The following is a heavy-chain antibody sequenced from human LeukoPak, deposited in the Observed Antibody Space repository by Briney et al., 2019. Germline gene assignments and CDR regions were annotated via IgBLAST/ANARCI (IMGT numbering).Heavy chain of an antibody. CDR1: GFTFSSYG. CDR2: IWYDGSNK. J-gene: IGHJ6*02. V-gene: IGHV3-33*01. D-gene: IGHD2-2*01. CDR3: ARDRYCSSTSCYFYGMDV. Sequence: GGSLRLSCAASGFTFSSYGMHWVRQAPGKGLEWVAVIWYDGSNKYYAGSVKGRFTISRDNSKNTLYLQMNSLRAEDTAVYYCARDRYCSSTSCYFYGMDVWGQGTTVTVSS.